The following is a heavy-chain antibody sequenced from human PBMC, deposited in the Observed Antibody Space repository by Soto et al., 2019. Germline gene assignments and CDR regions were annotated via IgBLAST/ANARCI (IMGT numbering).Heavy chain of an antibody. CDR2: IYHSGST. J-gene: IGHJ4*02. D-gene: IGHD3-10*01. Sequence: QVQLQESGPGLVKPSGTLSLTCAVSSGSISSSNWWSWVRQPPGKGLEWIGEIYHSGSTNYNPSLKSRVTISVDKSKNQFSLKLSSVTAADTAVYYCARGLPYYYGSGSYGLDYWGQGTLVTVSS. V-gene: IGHV4-4*02. CDR1: SGSISSSNW. CDR3: ARGLPYYYGSGSYGLDY.